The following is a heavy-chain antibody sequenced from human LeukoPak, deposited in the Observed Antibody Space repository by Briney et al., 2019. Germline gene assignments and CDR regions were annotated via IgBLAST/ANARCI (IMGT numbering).Heavy chain of an antibody. Sequence: PGGSLRLSCAASGFTVSSNYMSWVRQAPGKGLEWIGSIYYSGSTYYNPSLKSRVTISVDTSKNQFSLKLSSVTAADTAVYYCADSNSSGGWDGWFDPWGQGTLVTVSS. D-gene: IGHD6-19*01. CDR2: IYYSGST. CDR1: GFTVSSNY. CDR3: ADSNSSGGWDGWFDP. V-gene: IGHV4-39*07. J-gene: IGHJ5*02.